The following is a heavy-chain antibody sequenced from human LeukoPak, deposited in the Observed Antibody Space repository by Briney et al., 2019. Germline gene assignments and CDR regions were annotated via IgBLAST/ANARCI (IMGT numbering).Heavy chain of an antibody. J-gene: IGHJ6*03. CDR3: APKGSYYMDV. CDR1: GFTFSSYS. Sequence: PGGSLRLSCAASGFTFSSYSMNWVRQAPGKGLEWVSYISSSSTIYYADSVKGRFTISRDNAKNSLYPQMNSLRAEDTAVYYCAPKGSYYMDVWGKGTTVTVSS. CDR2: ISSSSTI. V-gene: IGHV3-48*01.